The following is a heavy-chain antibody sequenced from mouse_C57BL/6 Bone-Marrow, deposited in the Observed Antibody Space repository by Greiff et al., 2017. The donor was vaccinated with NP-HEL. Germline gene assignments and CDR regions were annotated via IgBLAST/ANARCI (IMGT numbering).Heavy chain of an antibody. V-gene: IGHV1-7*01. D-gene: IGHD2-4*01. CDR3: ARREAYDYGAMDY. CDR1: GYTFTSYW. Sequence: VQLHQSGAALVRPGASVTLSCKASGYTFTSYWMHWVKQRPGQGLEWIGYINPSSGYTKYNQKFKDKDTLTADKSSSTAYMQLSSLTYEDSAVYYCARREAYDYGAMDYWGQGTSVTVSS. J-gene: IGHJ4*01. CDR2: INPSSGYT.